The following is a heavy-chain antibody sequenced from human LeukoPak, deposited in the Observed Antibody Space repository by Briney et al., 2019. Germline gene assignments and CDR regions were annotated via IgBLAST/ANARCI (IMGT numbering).Heavy chain of an antibody. CDR2: INPNSGGT. J-gene: IGHJ4*02. Sequence: ASVKVSCKASGYTFTGYYMHWVRQAPGQGLEWMGWINPNSGGTNYAQKFQGRVTMTRDTSISTAHMELSRLRSDDTAVYYCARSNSGSYVWDYWGQGTLVTVSS. D-gene: IGHD1-26*01. CDR1: GYTFTGYY. CDR3: ARSNSGSYVWDY. V-gene: IGHV1-2*02.